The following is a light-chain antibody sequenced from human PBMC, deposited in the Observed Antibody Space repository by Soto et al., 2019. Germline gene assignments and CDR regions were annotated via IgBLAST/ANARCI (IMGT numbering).Light chain of an antibody. CDR3: QQFSSYPLT. CDR1: QSVSID. CDR2: GAS. Sequence: EIVMTQSPATLSVSPGERVTVSCRASQSVSIDLAWYQQKPGQAPRLLIFGASTRATGIPARFSGSGSGTEFSLTISSLQSEDFAVYYCQQFSSYPLTFGGGTKVDIK. V-gene: IGKV3-15*01. J-gene: IGKJ4*01.